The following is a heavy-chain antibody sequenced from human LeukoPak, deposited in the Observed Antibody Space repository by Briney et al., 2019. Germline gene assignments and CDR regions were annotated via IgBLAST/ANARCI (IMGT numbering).Heavy chain of an antibody. CDR3: ARAGKITMGSWAFDI. V-gene: IGHV4-38-2*02. CDR1: GYSFSSGYY. CDR2: IYHSGST. Sequence: SETLSLTCTVSGYSFSSGYYWGWIRQPPGKVLEWIGSIYHSGSTYYNPSLKSRVTISVDKSKNQFSLKLSSVTAADTAVYYCARAGKITMGSWAFDIWGQGTMVTVSS. J-gene: IGHJ3*02. D-gene: IGHD3-10*01.